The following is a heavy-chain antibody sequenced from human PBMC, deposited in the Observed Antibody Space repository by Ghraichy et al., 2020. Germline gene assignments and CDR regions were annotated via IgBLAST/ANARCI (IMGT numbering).Heavy chain of an antibody. V-gene: IGHV4-59*08. CDR3: ARGRVSAGGTGS. CDR2: IHYTGIT. CDR1: GGSISSDT. Sequence: SETLSLTCTVSGGSISSDTWTWIRQPPGKGLEWIGYIHYTGITVYNPSLKSRLPISVATSKNHFSLRLSSVTAADTAVYFCARGRVSAGGTGSWGQGTLVAVSS. D-gene: IGHD1-1*01. J-gene: IGHJ5*02.